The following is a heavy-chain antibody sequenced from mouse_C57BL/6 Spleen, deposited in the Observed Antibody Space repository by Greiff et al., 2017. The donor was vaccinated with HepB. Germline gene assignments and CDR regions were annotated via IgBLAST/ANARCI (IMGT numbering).Heavy chain of an antibody. Sequence: QVQLQQPGAELVRPGSSVKLSCKASGYTFTSYWMHWVKQRPIQGLEWIGNIDPSDSETHYNQKFKDKATLTVDKSSSTAYMQLSSLTSEDSAVYYCARGGGDSSGYVYFAYWGQGTLVTVSA. CDR1: GYTFTSYW. CDR3: ARGGGDSSGYVYFAY. CDR2: IDPSDSET. D-gene: IGHD3-2*02. V-gene: IGHV1-52*01. J-gene: IGHJ3*01.